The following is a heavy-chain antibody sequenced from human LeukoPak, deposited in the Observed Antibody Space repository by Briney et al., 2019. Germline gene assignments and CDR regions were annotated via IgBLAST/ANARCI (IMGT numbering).Heavy chain of an antibody. CDR2: ISYDGTNK. D-gene: IGHD3-22*01. CDR3: ARSNYYDSRSWGFDI. V-gene: IGHV3-30*04. Sequence: GRSLRLSCAASGFTFSSYAMHWVRQAPGKGREGVTIISYDGTNKYYADSVKGRFTISRDNSKNTLFLQMNSLRAEDTAVYYCARSNYYDSRSWGFDIWGQGTMVTVSS. CDR1: GFTFSSYA. J-gene: IGHJ3*02.